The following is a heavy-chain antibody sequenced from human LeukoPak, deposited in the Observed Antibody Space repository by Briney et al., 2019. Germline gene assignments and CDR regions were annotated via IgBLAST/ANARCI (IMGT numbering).Heavy chain of an antibody. D-gene: IGHD6-13*01. Sequence: GGSLRLSCAASGFTFSSYWMSWVRQAPGKGLEWVANIKQDGSEKYYVDSVKGRFTISRDNAKNSLYLQMNSLRAEDTAVYYCARDLPPGIAAAAHPRWGQGTLVTVSS. CDR3: ARDLPPGIAAAAHPR. J-gene: IGHJ4*02. V-gene: IGHV3-7*01. CDR1: GFTFSSYW. CDR2: IKQDGSEK.